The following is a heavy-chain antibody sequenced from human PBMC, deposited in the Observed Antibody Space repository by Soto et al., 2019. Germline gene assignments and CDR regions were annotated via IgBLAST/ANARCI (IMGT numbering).Heavy chain of an antibody. CDR1: GGSISSYY. Sequence: SETLSLTCTVSGGSISSYYWSWIRQPPGKGLEWIGYIYYSVSTNYNPSLKSRVTISVDTSKNQFSLKLSSVTAADTAVYYCASRKSSPYFDYWGQGTLVTVSS. V-gene: IGHV4-59*08. CDR3: ASRKSSPYFDY. D-gene: IGHD3-10*01. J-gene: IGHJ4*02. CDR2: IYYSVST.